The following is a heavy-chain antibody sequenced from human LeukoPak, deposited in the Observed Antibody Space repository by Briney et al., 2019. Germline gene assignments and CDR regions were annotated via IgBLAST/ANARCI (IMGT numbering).Heavy chain of an antibody. CDR2: IYTSGST. CDR1: GGSISSYY. V-gene: IGHV4-4*07. CDR3: ARDRGYGSGWLYYFDY. Sequence: SETLSLTCTVSGGSISSYYWSWIRQPAGKGLEWIGRIYTSGSTNYNPSLESRVTMSVDTSKNQFSLKLSSVTAADTAVYYCARDRGYGSGWLYYFDYWGQGTLVTVSS. J-gene: IGHJ4*02. D-gene: IGHD6-19*01.